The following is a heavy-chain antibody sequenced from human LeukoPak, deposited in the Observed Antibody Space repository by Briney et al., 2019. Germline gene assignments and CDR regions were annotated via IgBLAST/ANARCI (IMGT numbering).Heavy chain of an antibody. D-gene: IGHD4-17*01. J-gene: IGHJ4*02. CDR1: GFTFSSYS. Sequence: GGSLRLSCAASGFTFSSYSMNWVRQAPGKGLEWVSSISSSSYIYYADSVKGRFTISRDNSKNTLYLQMNSLRAEDTAVYYCARETGSAVGSTDFDYRGQGTLVTVSS. CDR3: ARETGSAVGSTDFDY. V-gene: IGHV3-21*01. CDR2: ISSSSYI.